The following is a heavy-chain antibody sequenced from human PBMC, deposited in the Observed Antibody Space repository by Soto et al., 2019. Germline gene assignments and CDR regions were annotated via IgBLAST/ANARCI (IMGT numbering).Heavy chain of an antibody. CDR1: GGSISNYY. Sequence: SETLSLTCTVSGGSISNYYWSWIRQPPGKDLEWIGYIYYSGSTYYNPSLKSRVTISVDTSKNQFSLKLSSVTAADTAVYYCARATIVLVPAAMVSHWFDPWGQGTLVTVSS. J-gene: IGHJ5*02. V-gene: IGHV4-30-4*01. CDR2: IYYSGST. D-gene: IGHD2-2*01. CDR3: ARATIVLVPAAMVSHWFDP.